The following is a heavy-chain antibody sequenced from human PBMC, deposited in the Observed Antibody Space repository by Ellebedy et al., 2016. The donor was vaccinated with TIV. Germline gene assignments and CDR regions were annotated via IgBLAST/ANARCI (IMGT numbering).Heavy chain of an antibody. J-gene: IGHJ5*02. CDR2: IYYSGST. CDR1: GGSFSGYY. V-gene: IGHV4-34*01. Sequence: SETLSLTCAVYGGSFSGYYWSWIRQHPGKGLEWIGYIYYSGSTYYNPSLKSRLTISVDTSKNQFSLKLSSVTAADTAVYYCARRSWYYDSSGYYYPSWFDPWGQGTLVTVSS. D-gene: IGHD3-22*01. CDR3: ARRSWYYDSSGYYYPSWFDP.